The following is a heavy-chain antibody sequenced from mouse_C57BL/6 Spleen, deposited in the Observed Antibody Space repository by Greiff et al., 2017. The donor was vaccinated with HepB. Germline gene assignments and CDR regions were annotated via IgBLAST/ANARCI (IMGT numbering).Heavy chain of an antibody. CDR2: TDTANGNT. Sequence: EVQLQQSGAELVKPAASLKLSCTASGYNIKDIYIHWVKQRPEKGLERIRRTDTANGNTKYAPKFQGKATITADTSSNTAYLQLSSLTSEDTAVYYCRISTINAWSQVTTLTVSS. CDR1: GYNIKDIY. CDR3: RISTINA. D-gene: IGHD5-2*01. J-gene: IGHJ2*01. V-gene: IGHV14-3*02.